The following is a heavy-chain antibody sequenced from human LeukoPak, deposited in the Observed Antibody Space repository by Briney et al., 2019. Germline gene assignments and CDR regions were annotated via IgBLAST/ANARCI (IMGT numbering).Heavy chain of an antibody. V-gene: IGHV4-38-2*02. CDR3: ARDRLGGIQLWTDY. Sequence: PSETLSLTCTVSGYSISSGYYWGWIRQPPGKGLEWIGSIYHSGSTYYNPSLKSRVTISVDTSKNQFSLKLSSVTAADTAVYYCARDRLGGIQLWTDYWGQGTLVTVSS. CDR1: GYSISSGYY. D-gene: IGHD5-18*01. CDR2: IYHSGST. J-gene: IGHJ4*02.